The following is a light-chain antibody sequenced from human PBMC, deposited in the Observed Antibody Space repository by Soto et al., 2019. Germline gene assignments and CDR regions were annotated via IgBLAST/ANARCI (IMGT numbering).Light chain of an antibody. V-gene: IGLV1-44*01. J-gene: IGLJ1*01. Sequence: QSALTQPPSASGTPGQRVTIYCSGSSSNIGSSSVNWYQQLPGTAPKLLIYTNNQRPSGVPDRFSGSKSGTSASLAISGLQSEDEADYYCASWDDSLDASSFGTGTKVTVL. CDR3: ASWDDSLDASS. CDR1: SSNIGSSS. CDR2: TNN.